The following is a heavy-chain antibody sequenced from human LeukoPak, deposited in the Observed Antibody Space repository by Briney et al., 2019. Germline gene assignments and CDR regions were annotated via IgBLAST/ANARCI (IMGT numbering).Heavy chain of an antibody. J-gene: IGHJ3*02. D-gene: IGHD6-13*01. CDR1: GGSISNSSSY. CDR2: INHSGST. CDR3: ARGGGIAAAGGAFDI. Sequence: SETLSLTCTVSGGSISNSSSYWSWIRQPPGKGLEWIGEINHSGSTNYNPSLKSRVTISVDTSKNQFSLKLSSVTAADTAVYYCARGGGIAAAGGAFDIWGQGTMVTVSS. V-gene: IGHV4-39*07.